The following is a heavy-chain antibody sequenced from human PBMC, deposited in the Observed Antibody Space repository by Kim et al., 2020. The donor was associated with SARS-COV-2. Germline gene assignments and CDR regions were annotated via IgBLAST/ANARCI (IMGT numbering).Heavy chain of an antibody. J-gene: IGHJ6*02. CDR1: GFTFSNAW. D-gene: IGHD2-2*02. CDR2: IKSKTDGGTT. CDR3: TTEYCSSTSCYIEGYYYYGMDV. Sequence: GGSLRLSCAASGFTFSNAWMSWVRQAPGKGLEWVGRIKSKTDGGTTDYAAPVKGRFTISRDDSKNTLYLQMNSLKTEDTAVYYCTTEYCSSTSCYIEGYYYYGMDVWGQGTPVTVSS. V-gene: IGHV3-15*01.